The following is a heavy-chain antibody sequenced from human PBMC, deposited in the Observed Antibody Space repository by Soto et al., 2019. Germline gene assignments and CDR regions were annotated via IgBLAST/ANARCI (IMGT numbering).Heavy chain of an antibody. CDR2: INRSGGT. D-gene: IGHD1-26*01. V-gene: IGHV4-34*01. Sequence: SETLSLTCTVNGGSLSGHYWSCIRQAPVKGLDWIGEINRSGGTNYDPPLKSRVTISVDASKNKFSLKLNSLTAADTAVYYCARDPIVGATFFDNWGQGSLVNVSS. CDR1: GGSLSGHY. J-gene: IGHJ4*02. CDR3: ARDPIVGATFFDN.